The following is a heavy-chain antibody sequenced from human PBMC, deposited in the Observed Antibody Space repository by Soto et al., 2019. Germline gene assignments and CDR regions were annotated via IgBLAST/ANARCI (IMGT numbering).Heavy chain of an antibody. CDR3: ARGAYYDFWSGYWTYYYYMDV. D-gene: IGHD3-3*01. CDR2: ISAYNGNT. V-gene: IGHV1-18*01. Sequence: QVQLVQSGAEVKKPGASVKVSCKASGYTFTSYGISWVRQAPGQGLEWMGWISAYNGNTNYAQKLQGRVTMTTDTSTSKAYMELRSLRSDDTAVYYCARGAYYDFWSGYWTYYYYMDVWGKGTTVTVSS. J-gene: IGHJ6*03. CDR1: GYTFTSYG.